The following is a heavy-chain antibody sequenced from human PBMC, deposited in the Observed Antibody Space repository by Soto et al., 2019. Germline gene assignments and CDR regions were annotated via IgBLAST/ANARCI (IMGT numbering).Heavy chain of an antibody. Sequence: QVQLQESGPGLVKPSGTLSLTCAVSGGSISSSNWWSWVRQPPGKGLEWIGEIYPSRSTNYNPSLKGGVSISVDKSNKQLSMNLSSVSAADTAVYYCARDNADRITIFGVVPYWFDPWGQGTLVTVTS. CDR2: IYPSRST. D-gene: IGHD3-3*01. V-gene: IGHV4-4*02. CDR1: GGSISSSNW. J-gene: IGHJ5*02. CDR3: ARDNADRITIFGVVPYWFDP.